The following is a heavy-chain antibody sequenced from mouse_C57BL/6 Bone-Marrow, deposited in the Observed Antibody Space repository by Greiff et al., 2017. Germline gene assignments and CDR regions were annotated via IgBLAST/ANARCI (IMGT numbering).Heavy chain of an antibody. CDR1: GFTFSSYG. CDR3: ARRGRRGDFDV. J-gene: IGHJ1*03. D-gene: IGHD1-1*01. CDR2: ISSGGSYT. V-gene: IGHV5-6*02. Sequence: DVKLVESGGDLVKPGGSLKLSCAASGFTFSSYGMSWVRQTPDKRLEWVATISSGGSYTYYPDSVKGRFTISRDNAKNTLDLQMSSLKSEDTAMYYCARRGRRGDFDVWGTGTTVTVSS.